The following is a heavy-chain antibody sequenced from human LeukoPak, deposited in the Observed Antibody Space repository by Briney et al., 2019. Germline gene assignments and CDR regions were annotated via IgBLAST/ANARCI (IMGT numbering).Heavy chain of an antibody. CDR2: INHSGST. CDR1: GGSFSGYY. Sequence: SETLSLTCAVYGGSFSGYYWSWIRQPPGKGLEWIGEINHSGSTNYNPSLKSRVTISVDTSKNQFSLKLSSVTAADTAVYYCARLYGGNLEGDYWGQGTLVTVSS. V-gene: IGHV4-34*01. D-gene: IGHD4-23*01. CDR3: ARLYGGNLEGDY. J-gene: IGHJ4*02.